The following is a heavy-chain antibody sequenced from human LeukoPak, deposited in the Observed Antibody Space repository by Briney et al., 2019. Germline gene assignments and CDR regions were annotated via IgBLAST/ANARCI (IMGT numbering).Heavy chain of an antibody. CDR2: ISGSGGTGT. J-gene: IGHJ4*02. CDR3: AKRPLSYCGGESCWYFDY. V-gene: IGHV3-23*01. D-gene: IGHD2-21*01. CDR1: GFTFSSYA. Sequence: PGGSLRLSCAASGFTFSSYAMSWVRQAPGKGLEWVSAISGSGGTGTYCADSVKGRFTISRDNSKNTLYLQMNSLRAEDTAVYYCAKRPLSYCGGESCWYFDYWGQGTLVTVSS.